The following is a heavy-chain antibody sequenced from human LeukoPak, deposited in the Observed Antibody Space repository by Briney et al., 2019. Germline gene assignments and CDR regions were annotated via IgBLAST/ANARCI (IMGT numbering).Heavy chain of an antibody. V-gene: IGHV7-4-1*01. J-gene: IGHJ4*02. D-gene: IGHD4-23*01. CDR3: VRVDDVYGGPLFYFDY. CDR2: INTKTGNP. CDR1: GYTFADYA. Sequence: ASVKVSCKTSGYTFADYALNWVRQAPGQGLEWMGWINTKTGNPIYAQGFTGRFVFSLDTSVSTAYLQIYNLKADDTAVYYCVRVDDVYGGPLFYFDYWGPGTLVTVSS.